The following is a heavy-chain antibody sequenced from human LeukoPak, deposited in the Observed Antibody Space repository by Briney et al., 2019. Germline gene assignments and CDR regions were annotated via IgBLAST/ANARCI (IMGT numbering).Heavy chain of an antibody. CDR3: ARIPHLPGIAAAGNPDY. Sequence: SETLSLTCTVSGGSISSSSYYWGWIRQPPGKGLEWIGSIYYSGSTYYNPSLKSRVTISVDTSKNQFSLKLSSVTAADTAVYYCARIPHLPGIAAAGNPDYWGQGTLVTVSS. D-gene: IGHD6-13*01. CDR2: IYYSGST. J-gene: IGHJ4*02. CDR1: GGSISSSSYY. V-gene: IGHV4-39*01.